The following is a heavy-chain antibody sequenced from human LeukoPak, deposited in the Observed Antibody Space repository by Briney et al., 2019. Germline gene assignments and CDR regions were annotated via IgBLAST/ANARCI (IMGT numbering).Heavy chain of an antibody. CDR3: AKDRGRWLQFDAFDI. J-gene: IGHJ3*02. Sequence: PGGSLRLSCAASGFTFDDYTTHWVRQAPGKGLEWVSLISWDGGSTYYADSVKGRFTISRDNSKNSLYLQVNSLRTEDTALYYCAKDRGRWLQFDAFDIWGQGTMVTVSS. D-gene: IGHD5-24*01. CDR1: GFTFDDYT. V-gene: IGHV3-43*01. CDR2: ISWDGGST.